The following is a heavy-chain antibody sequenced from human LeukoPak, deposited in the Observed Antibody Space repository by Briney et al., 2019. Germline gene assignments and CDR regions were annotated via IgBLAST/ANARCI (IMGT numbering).Heavy chain of an antibody. D-gene: IGHD3-3*01. V-gene: IGHV4-31*03. Sequence: SQTLSLTCTVSGGSISSGGYYWSWIRQHPGKGLEWIGYIYYSGSTYYNPSLKSRVTISVDTSKNQFSLKLSSVTAADTAVYYCARQYYDFWSGYYTGYYYGMDVWGQGTTVTVSS. J-gene: IGHJ6*02. CDR3: ARQYYDFWSGYYTGYYYGMDV. CDR1: GGSISSGGYY. CDR2: IYYSGST.